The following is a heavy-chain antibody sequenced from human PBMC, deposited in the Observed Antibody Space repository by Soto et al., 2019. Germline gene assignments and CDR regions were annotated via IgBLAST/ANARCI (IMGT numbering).Heavy chain of an antibody. CDR3: ARSTNVVVTAMSPGY. D-gene: IGHD2-21*02. CDR1: GGTFSSYA. J-gene: IGHJ4*02. Sequence: QVQLVQSGAEVKKPGSSVKVSCKASGGTFSSYAISWVRQAPGQGLEWMGGIIPIFGTANYAQKFQGRVTLTADESTSTAYKEWGSLGSQETAGYYCARSTNVVVTAMSPGYWGQGTLATVSS. CDR2: IIPIFGTA. V-gene: IGHV1-69*12.